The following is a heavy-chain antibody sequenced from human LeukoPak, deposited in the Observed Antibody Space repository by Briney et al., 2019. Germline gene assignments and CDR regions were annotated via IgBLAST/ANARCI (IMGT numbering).Heavy chain of an antibody. Sequence: SQTLSLTCAVPRGSISSGGYSWSWIRQPPGKGLECIGYIYHSGSTYYNPPLKSRVTISVDRSKNPFSLKLSSVTAADTAVYYCARGKRGVRGVFGYVWFDTWGQGTLVTVSS. J-gene: IGHJ5*02. V-gene: IGHV4-30-2*01. CDR3: ARGKRGVRGVFGYVWFDT. CDR1: RGSISSGGYS. CDR2: IYHSGST. D-gene: IGHD3-10*01.